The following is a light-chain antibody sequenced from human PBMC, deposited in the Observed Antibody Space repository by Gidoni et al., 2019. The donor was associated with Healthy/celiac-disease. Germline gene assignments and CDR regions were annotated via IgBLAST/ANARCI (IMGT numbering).Light chain of an antibody. J-gene: IGKJ1*01. CDR3: QRYNSYPK. V-gene: IGKV1-5*03. CDR1: QSISNW. CDR2: KAS. Sequence: DIQMTQSPSTLSASVGDRVTITCRASQSISNWLDWYQQKPGKAPKLLIYKASSLKSGVPSRFMGGGSGTEFPPPIGGLRPDEFATFYCQRYNSYPKFGQGTKVEIK.